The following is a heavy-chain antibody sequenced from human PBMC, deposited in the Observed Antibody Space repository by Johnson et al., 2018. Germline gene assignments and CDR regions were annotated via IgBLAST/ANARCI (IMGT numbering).Heavy chain of an antibody. D-gene: IGHD3-10*01. CDR2: ISDSGDVT. Sequence: VQLVQSGGGVVRPGGSLRLSCAASGFTFNNYAMNWARQAPGKGLEWVSGISDSGDVTHYADSVKGRFTISRDNSKNTLYLQMNSLRAEDTAVYYCARDPWYGALDIWGQGTMVTVSS. J-gene: IGHJ3*02. V-gene: IGHV3-23*04. CDR3: ARDPWYGALDI. CDR1: GFTFNNYA.